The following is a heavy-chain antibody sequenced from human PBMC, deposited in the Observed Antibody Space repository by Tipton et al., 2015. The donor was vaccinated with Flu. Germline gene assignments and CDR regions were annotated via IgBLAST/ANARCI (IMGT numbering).Heavy chain of an antibody. D-gene: IGHD1-1*01. J-gene: IGHJ6*02. CDR2: IDYGEST. Sequence: TLSLTCTVSGGSIITKNNYWSWIRQPPGKGLEWIGYIDYGESTYYNPSLRRRTAISLDTSKNQFSLKLSPVTAADTAVYFCARAEGTADYGMVVWGQGTTVTVSS. CDR1: GGSIITKNNY. CDR3: ARAEGTADYGMVV. V-gene: IGHV4-30-4*01.